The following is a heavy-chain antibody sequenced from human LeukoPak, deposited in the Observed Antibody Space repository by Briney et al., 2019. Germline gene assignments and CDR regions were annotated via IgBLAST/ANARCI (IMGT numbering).Heavy chain of an antibody. CDR2: IIPIFGTA. CDR3: ARGAEGWSFDY. CDR1: GVTFTIYA. V-gene: IGHV1-69*01. J-gene: IGHJ4*02. Sequence: PSVRVSCTASGVTFTIYAISWVRQAPGQGLEWMGGIIPIFGTANYAQKFQGRVTITADESTRTAYMQLSSLGSEDTAVYFCARGAEGWSFDYWGQGTLVTVPS. D-gene: IGHD2-15*01.